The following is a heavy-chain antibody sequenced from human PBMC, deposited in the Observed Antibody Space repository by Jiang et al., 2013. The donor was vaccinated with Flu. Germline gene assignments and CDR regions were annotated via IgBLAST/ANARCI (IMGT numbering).Heavy chain of an antibody. CDR2: IYYSGST. D-gene: IGHD6-19*01. V-gene: IGHV4-39*01. Sequence: LLKPSETLSLTCTVSGGSISSSSYYWGWIRQPPGKGLEWIGSIYYSGSTYYNPSLKSRVTISVDTSKNQFSLKLSSVTAADTAVYYCAVTAVAALPDYWGQGTLGHRLL. J-gene: IGHJ4*02. CDR1: GGSISSSSYY. CDR3: AVTAVAALPDY.